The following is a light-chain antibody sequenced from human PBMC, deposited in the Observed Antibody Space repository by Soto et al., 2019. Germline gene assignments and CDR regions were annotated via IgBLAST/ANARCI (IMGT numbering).Light chain of an antibody. Sequence: DIQMTLFTSTLSGSVVFRFTITCLAGQTMSSWLALYQQKPWKAPKILIYKASTLKSGVPSRFSGSGSGKEFTLTISSLQHDDFATYYCQHYNSYPEAFCQGTKVDIK. V-gene: IGKV1-5*03. CDR3: QHYNSYPEA. CDR1: QTMSSW. CDR2: KAS. J-gene: IGKJ1*01.